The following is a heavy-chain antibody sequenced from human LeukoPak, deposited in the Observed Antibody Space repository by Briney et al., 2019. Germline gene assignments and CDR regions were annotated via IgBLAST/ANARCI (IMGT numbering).Heavy chain of an antibody. CDR1: GFTFSSYA. D-gene: IGHD2-15*01. Sequence: PGGSLRLSCAASGFTFSSYAMSWVRQAPGKGLEWVSAISGSGGSTYYADSVKGRFTISRDNSKNTLYLQMNSLRAEDTAVYYCAKALVGAVVVVAATGYWGQGTLVTVSS. CDR3: AKALVGAVVVVAATGY. V-gene: IGHV3-23*01. CDR2: ISGSGGST. J-gene: IGHJ4*02.